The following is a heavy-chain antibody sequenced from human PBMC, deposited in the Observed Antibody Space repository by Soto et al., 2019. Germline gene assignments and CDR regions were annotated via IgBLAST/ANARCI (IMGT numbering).Heavy chain of an antibody. V-gene: IGHV1-46*01. CDR1: GYTFTSYY. CDR2: INPSGGST. J-gene: IGHJ5*02. Sequence: DAVQVCCKASGYTFTSYYMHWVRQAPGQGLEWMGIINPSGGSTSYAQKFQGRVTMTRDTSTSTVYMELSSLRSEDTAVYYCARALAARLDWFDPWGQGTLVTVS. CDR3: ARALAARLDWFDP. D-gene: IGHD6-6*01.